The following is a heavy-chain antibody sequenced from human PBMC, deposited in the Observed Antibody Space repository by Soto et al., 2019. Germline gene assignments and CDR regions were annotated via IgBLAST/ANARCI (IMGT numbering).Heavy chain of an antibody. V-gene: IGHV5-10-1*01. D-gene: IGHD6-13*01. CDR2: IDPSDSYT. J-gene: IGHJ4*02. Sequence: RESLNISCKGSGYSFSSYLISLVRQMPGEGLEWMGRIDPSDSYTNYSPSFQGHVTISADKSISTAYLQWSSLKASDTAMYYCARLQAAAGDNDLTFDYWGQGTLVTVSS. CDR3: ARLQAAAGDNDLTFDY. CDR1: GYSFSSYL.